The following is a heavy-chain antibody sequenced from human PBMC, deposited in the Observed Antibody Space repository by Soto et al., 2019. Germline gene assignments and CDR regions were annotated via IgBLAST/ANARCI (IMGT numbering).Heavy chain of an antibody. Sequence: PGGSLRLSCAASGFTFDDYGMSWVRQAPGKGLEWVSGINWNGGSTGYADSVKGRFTISRDNAKNSLYLQMNSLRAEDTALYYWARDQEATVTTYFGYWGQGALVAVPS. J-gene: IGHJ4*02. D-gene: IGHD4-17*01. CDR3: ARDQEATVTTYFGY. CDR1: GFTFDDYG. V-gene: IGHV3-20*04. CDR2: INWNGGST.